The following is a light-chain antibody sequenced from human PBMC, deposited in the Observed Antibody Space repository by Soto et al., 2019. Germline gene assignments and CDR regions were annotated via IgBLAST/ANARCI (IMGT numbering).Light chain of an antibody. V-gene: IGKV3-15*01. CDR1: QSVRNN. CDR2: DAS. Sequence: EIVMTQSPGTPSVSPGGRGTLSCRASQSVRNNLAWYQQKPGQGPRLLIYDASTRATGIPARFSGSGSGTEFTLTISSLQSEDFAVYYCQQCNDWPWTFGQGTKVDIK. CDR3: QQCNDWPWT. J-gene: IGKJ1*01.